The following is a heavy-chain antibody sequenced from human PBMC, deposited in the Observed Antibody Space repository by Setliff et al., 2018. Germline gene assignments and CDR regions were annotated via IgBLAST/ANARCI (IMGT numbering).Heavy chain of an antibody. CDR2: ITAGNGDT. V-gene: IGHV1-18*01. Sequence: ASVKVSCKASAHIFKSYGISWVRQAPGQGLEWVGWITAGNGDTKYSQKFQGRITITRDTSASTFYMELSSLRSEDTAVYYCARINFYVSSGYYYAPELWGQGTTVTVSS. J-gene: IGHJ4*02. CDR1: AHIFKSYG. D-gene: IGHD3-22*01. CDR3: ARINFYVSSGYYYAPEL.